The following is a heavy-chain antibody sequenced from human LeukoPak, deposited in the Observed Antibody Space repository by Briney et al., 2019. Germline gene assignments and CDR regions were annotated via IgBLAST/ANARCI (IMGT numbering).Heavy chain of an antibody. Sequence: GASVKVSCKASGYTFTNSYIHWVRQAPGQVLEWMGLINPDGGNTNYAQNFQGRVTMTRNTSISTAYMELSSLRSEDTAVYYCARGRYYDSSGYYLSDYWGQGTPVTVSS. V-gene: IGHV1-46*01. D-gene: IGHD3-22*01. CDR1: GYTFTNSY. CDR3: ARGRYYDSSGYYLSDY. J-gene: IGHJ4*02. CDR2: INPDGGNT.